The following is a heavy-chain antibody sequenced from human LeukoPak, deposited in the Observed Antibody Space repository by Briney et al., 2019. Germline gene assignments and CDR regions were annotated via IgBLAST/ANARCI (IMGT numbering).Heavy chain of an antibody. CDR2: ISSNGGST. V-gene: IGHV3-64*01. CDR3: ARDKGLYSGYDNFDY. CDR1: GFTFSSYA. Sequence: GGSLRLSCAASGFTFSSYAMHWVRQAPGKGLEYVSAISSNGGSTYYANSVKGRFTISRDNSKNTLYLQMGSLRAEDTAVYYCARDKGLYSGYDNFDYWGQGALVTVSS. D-gene: IGHD5-12*01. J-gene: IGHJ4*02.